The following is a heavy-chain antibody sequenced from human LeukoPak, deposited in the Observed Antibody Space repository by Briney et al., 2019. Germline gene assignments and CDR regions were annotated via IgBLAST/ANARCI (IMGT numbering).Heavy chain of an antibody. CDR3: ARRQGDAFDI. CDR1: GFSFSTYG. V-gene: IGHV3-33*01. Sequence: GGSRRLSCAASGFSFSTYGMHWVRQAPGKVLDGVALIWYDESNKYYADSLKGRFTISRDNSKNTLYLQMNSLRAEDTAVYYCARRQGDAFDIWGQGTMVTVSS. CDR2: IWYDESNK. J-gene: IGHJ3*02.